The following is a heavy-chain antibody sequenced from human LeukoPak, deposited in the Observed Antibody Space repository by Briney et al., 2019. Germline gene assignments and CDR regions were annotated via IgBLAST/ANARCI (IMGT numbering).Heavy chain of an antibody. J-gene: IGHJ5*02. CDR2: ISYDGSNK. Sequence: GGSLRLSCAASGFTFSSYGMHWVRQAPGKGLEWVAVISYDGSNKYYADSVKSRFIISRDNSKNTLYLQMNSLRAEDTAVYYCAKGDYSSNQNWFDPWGQGTLVTVSS. D-gene: IGHD6-13*01. V-gene: IGHV3-30*18. CDR1: GFTFSSYG. CDR3: AKGDYSSNQNWFDP.